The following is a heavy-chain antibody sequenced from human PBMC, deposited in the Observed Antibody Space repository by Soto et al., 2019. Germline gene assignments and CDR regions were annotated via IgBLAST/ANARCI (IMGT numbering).Heavy chain of an antibody. CDR1: GYIFTSYY. CDR2: INPSGGST. CDR3: ARGLQSYGMDV. V-gene: IGHV1-46*01. Sequence: QVQLVQSGAEVKKPGASVKVSCKASGYIFTSYYMHWVRQAPGQGLELMGIINPSGGSTSYAKKFQGRVTMTSDTSTSSVYMELSSLRSEDTAVYYCARGLQSYGMDVWGQGTTVTVSS. J-gene: IGHJ6*02. D-gene: IGHD4-4*01.